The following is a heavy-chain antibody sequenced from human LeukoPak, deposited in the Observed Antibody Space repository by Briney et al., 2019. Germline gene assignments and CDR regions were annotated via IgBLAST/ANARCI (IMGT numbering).Heavy chain of an antibody. Sequence: PGGSLRLSCAASGFTFSSYGMHWVRQAPGKGLEWVAFIRYDGTNKYYAGSLKGRFTISRDNSKNTLYLQMNSLRPEDTAVYYCAKGPNYDILTGWRKTYNGFDIWGQGTMVTVSS. CDR1: GFTFSSYG. J-gene: IGHJ3*02. CDR3: AKGPNYDILTGWRKTYNGFDI. V-gene: IGHV3-30*02. D-gene: IGHD3-9*01. CDR2: IRYDGTNK.